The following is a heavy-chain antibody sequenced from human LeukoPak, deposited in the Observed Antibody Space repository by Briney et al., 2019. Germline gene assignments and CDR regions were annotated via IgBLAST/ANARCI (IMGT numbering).Heavy chain of an antibody. CDR2: INPNSGGT. J-gene: IGHJ4*02. Sequence: GASVKVSCKASGYTFTGYYMHWVRQAPGQGLEWMGWINPNSGGTNYAQKFQGRVTMTRDTSISTAYMELSRLRSDDTAVYYCARAPAVITIFGVVIAVLQLDYWGQGTLVTVSS. CDR1: GYTFTGYY. CDR3: ARAPAVITIFGVVIAVLQLDY. V-gene: IGHV1-2*02. D-gene: IGHD3-3*01.